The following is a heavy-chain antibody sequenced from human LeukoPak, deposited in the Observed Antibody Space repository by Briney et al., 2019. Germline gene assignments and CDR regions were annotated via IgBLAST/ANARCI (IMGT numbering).Heavy chain of an antibody. Sequence: PGGSLRLSCAASGFTFSGSAMHWVRQASGKGLEWVGRIRSKANSYATAYAASVKGRFTISRDDSKNTAYLQMNSLKTEGTAVYYRAYGWFDPWGQGTLVTVSS. D-gene: IGHD4-17*01. J-gene: IGHJ5*02. CDR1: GFTFSGSA. CDR3: AYGWFDP. CDR2: IRSKANSYAT. V-gene: IGHV3-73*01.